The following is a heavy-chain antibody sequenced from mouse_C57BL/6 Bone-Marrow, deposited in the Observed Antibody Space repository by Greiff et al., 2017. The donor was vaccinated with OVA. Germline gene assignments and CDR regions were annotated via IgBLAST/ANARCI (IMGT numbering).Heavy chain of an antibody. Sequence: QVQLKESGAELARPGASVELSCKASGYTFTSYGISWVKQRTGQGLEWIGEIYPRSGNTYYNEKFKGKATLTADKSSSTAYMELRSLTSEDSAVYFCAKKGLIQLRLRGDWFAYWGQGTLVTVSA. CDR3: AKKGLIQLRLRGDWFAY. D-gene: IGHD3-2*02. CDR1: GYTFTSYG. CDR2: IYPRSGNT. V-gene: IGHV1-81*01. J-gene: IGHJ3*01.